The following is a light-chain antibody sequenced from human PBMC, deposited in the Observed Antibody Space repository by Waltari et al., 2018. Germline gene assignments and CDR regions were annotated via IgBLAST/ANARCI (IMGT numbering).Light chain of an antibody. Sequence: ETVMTQSPASLSVSPGERATLSCRPSQTIRTNLAWSQPNPGQAPRLLIHGASTRAPGIPARFSGSGSGTEFTLTISSLQSEDSAVYYCQQYNNWPPGDTFGQGTRLEVK. V-gene: IGKV3-15*01. CDR1: QTIRTN. CDR2: GAS. CDR3: QQYNNWPPGDT. J-gene: IGKJ2*01.